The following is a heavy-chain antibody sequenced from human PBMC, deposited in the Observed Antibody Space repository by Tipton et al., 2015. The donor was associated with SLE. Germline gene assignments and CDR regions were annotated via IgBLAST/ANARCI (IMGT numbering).Heavy chain of an antibody. CDR2: ISSSSYI. V-gene: IGHV3-21*01. CDR3: ARKSREVTYYYDSSGAFDI. D-gene: IGHD3-22*01. J-gene: IGHJ3*02. Sequence: SLRLSCAASGFTFSSYSMNWVRQAPGKGLEWVSSISSSSYIYYADSVKGRFTISRDNAKNSLYLQMNSLRAEDTAVYYCARKSREVTYYYDSSGAFDIWGQGTMVTVSS. CDR1: GFTFSSYS.